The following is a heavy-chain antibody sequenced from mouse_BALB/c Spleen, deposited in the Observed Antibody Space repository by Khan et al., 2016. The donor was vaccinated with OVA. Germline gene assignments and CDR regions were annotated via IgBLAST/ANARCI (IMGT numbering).Heavy chain of an antibody. Sequence: VQLKESGGDLMKPGGSLKLSCAASGFTFSTYGMSWVRQTPDKSLEWVATINSGGYYTYYPDSVQGRSTVSRNNARNTLYLQMSSLKSEDTAMYYCASHLTGSFAYWGQGTLVTVSA. J-gene: IGHJ3*01. D-gene: IGHD4-1*01. CDR1: GFTFSTYG. CDR2: INSGGYYT. CDR3: ASHLTGSFAY. V-gene: IGHV5-6*01.